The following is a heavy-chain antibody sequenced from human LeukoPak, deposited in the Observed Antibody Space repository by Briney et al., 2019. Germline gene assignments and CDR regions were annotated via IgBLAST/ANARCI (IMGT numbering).Heavy chain of an antibody. CDR1: GGSFSGYY. V-gene: IGHV4-34*01. Sequence: PSETLSLTCAVYGGSFSGYYWSWIRQPPGKGLEWIGEINHSGSTNYNPSLKSRVTISVDTSKNQFSLKLSSVTAADTAVYYCARGPYYGSGSYLYWGQGTLVTVSS. CDR2: INHSGST. CDR3: ARGPYYGSGSYLY. D-gene: IGHD3-10*01. J-gene: IGHJ4*02.